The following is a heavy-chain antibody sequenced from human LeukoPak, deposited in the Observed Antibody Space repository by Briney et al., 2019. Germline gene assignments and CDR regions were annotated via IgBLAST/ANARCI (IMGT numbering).Heavy chain of an antibody. V-gene: IGHV1-2*02. CDR3: ARDRFGVVVPAATNWFDP. CDR2: TNPNSGGT. Sequence: ASVKVSCKASGYTFTGYHMHWVRQAPGQGLEWMGWTNPNSGGTNYAQKFQGRDTMTRNTSISTAYMELSRLRSDDTAVYYCARDRFGVVVPAATNWFDPWGQGTLVTVSS. J-gene: IGHJ5*02. CDR1: GYTFTGYH. D-gene: IGHD2-2*01.